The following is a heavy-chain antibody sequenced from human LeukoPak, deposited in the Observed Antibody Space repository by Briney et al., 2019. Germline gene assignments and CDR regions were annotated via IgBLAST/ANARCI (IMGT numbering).Heavy chain of an antibody. J-gene: IGHJ6*03. Sequence: ASVRVPCKASGYIFIVHYIHWVRQAPGQGLEWMGWISPNSGGTKYAQTFQGRVTMTRDTSMSTVYMELSSLTSDDTAVYYCARDHSVATIGRGYDYYMDVWGKGTTVTVSS. V-gene: IGHV1-2*02. CDR2: ISPNSGGT. CDR1: GYIFIVHY. D-gene: IGHD5-12*01. CDR3: ARDHSVATIGRGYDYYMDV.